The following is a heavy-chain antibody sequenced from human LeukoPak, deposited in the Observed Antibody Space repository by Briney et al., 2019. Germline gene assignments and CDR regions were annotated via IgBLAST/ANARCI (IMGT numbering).Heavy chain of an antibody. CDR2: IYYSGST. CDR1: GGSISSGDYY. Sequence: SQTLSLTCTVSGGSISSGDYYWSWIRQPPGKGLEWIGYIYYSGSTYYNPSLKSRVNMSVGTSKNQISLKLSSVTAADTAVYYCARASGSYGSGSYYYYGMDVWGKGTTVTVSS. CDR3: ARASGSYGSGSYYYYGMDV. J-gene: IGHJ6*04. D-gene: IGHD3-10*01. V-gene: IGHV4-30-4*01.